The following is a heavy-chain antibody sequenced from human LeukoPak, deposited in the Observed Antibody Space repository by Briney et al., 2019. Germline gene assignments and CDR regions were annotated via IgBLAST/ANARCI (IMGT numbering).Heavy chain of an antibody. CDR2: IYYSGST. J-gene: IGHJ4*02. Sequence: SETLSLTCTVSGASINSGDYFWSWIRRPPGTGLEWIGYIYYSGSTYYNPSLKSRITISVDMFKNQFSLKLNSVTAADTAVYYCALWGIAARRGLDFWGQGTLVAVSS. D-gene: IGHD6-6*01. V-gene: IGHV4-30-4*01. CDR1: GASINSGDYF. CDR3: ALWGIAARRGLDF.